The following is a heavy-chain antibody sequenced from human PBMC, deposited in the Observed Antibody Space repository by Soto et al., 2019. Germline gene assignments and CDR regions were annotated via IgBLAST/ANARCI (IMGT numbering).Heavy chain of an antibody. CDR3: ARYRISGSWSKLDY. J-gene: IGHJ4*02. Sequence: TSETLSLTCTVSGLTISSASYYWSWIRQHPGKGLEWVGNIYYNGSTYYSPSLKSRVTLWVDTSKNQFSLRLASVTAADTAVYYCARYRISGSWSKLDYWGQGTMVTVSS. CDR1: GLTISSASYY. CDR2: IYYNGST. V-gene: IGHV4-31*03. D-gene: IGHD6-13*01.